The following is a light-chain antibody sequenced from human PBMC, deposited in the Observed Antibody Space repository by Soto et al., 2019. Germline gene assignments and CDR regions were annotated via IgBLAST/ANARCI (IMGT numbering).Light chain of an antibody. J-gene: IGKJ4*01. CDR1: QRISNY. Sequence: DIQMTQSPSSLSASVGDRVTITCRASQRISNYLAWYQQRPGKVPKLLIYAASTLQSGVPSRFSGSASGTDFTLTISSLQPEDVGTYYCQKYYSAPLTFGGGTKGEI. CDR2: AAS. CDR3: QKYYSAPLT. V-gene: IGKV1-27*01.